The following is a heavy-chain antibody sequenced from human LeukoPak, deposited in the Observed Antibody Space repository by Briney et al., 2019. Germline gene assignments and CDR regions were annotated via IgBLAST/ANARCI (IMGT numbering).Heavy chain of an antibody. CDR1: EFTFSIYA. CDR2: ISGSGGST. J-gene: IGHJ4*02. CDR3: AKDGRGDYLPPYNFDY. Sequence: PGGSLRLSCAASEFTFSIYAMSWVRQAPGKGLEWVSAISGSGGSTYYADSVKGRFTISRDNSKNTLYLQMNSLRAEDTAVYYCAKDGRGDYLPPYNFDYWGQGTLVTVSS. D-gene: IGHD4-17*01. V-gene: IGHV3-23*01.